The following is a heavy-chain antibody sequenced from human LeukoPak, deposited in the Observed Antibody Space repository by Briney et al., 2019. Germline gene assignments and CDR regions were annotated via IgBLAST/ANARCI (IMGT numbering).Heavy chain of an antibody. D-gene: IGHD1-1*01. V-gene: IGHV1-18*01. CDR3: ARRTAPKMKTYYYYYMDV. Sequence: ASVKVSCKASGYTFTSYGISWVRQAPGQGLEWMGWISAYNGNTNYAQKLQGRVTMTTDTSTSTAYMELWSLRSDDTAVYYCARRTAPKMKTYYYYYMDVWGKGTTVTVSS. J-gene: IGHJ6*03. CDR1: GYTFTSYG. CDR2: ISAYNGNT.